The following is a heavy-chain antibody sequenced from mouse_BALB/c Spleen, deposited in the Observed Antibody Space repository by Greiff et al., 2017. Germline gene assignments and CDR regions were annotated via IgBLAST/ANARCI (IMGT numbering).Heavy chain of an antibody. D-gene: IGHD2-3*01. V-gene: IGHV5-9-4*01. J-gene: IGHJ3*01. CDR1: GFTFSSYA. CDR2: ISSGGSYT. Sequence: EVKVVESGGGLVKPGGSLKLSCAASGFTFSSYAMSWVRQSPEKRLEWVAEISSGGSYTYYPDTVTGRFTISRDNAKNTLYLEMSSLRSEDTAMYYCARVYDGYGFAYWGQGTLVTVSA. CDR3: ARVYDGYGFAY.